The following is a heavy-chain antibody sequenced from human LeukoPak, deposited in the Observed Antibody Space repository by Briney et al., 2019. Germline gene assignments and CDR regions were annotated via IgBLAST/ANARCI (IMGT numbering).Heavy chain of an antibody. D-gene: IGHD3-10*01. CDR2: INHSGST. CDR3: ARGARLLWFGDQGNWFDP. J-gene: IGHJ5*02. CDR1: GGSFSGYY. V-gene: IGHV4-34*01. Sequence: SETLSLTCAVYGGSFSGYYLSWIRQPPGKGLEWIGEINHSGSTHYNPSLQSRVTISVDTSKNQFSLTLSSVTAADTAVYYCARGARLLWFGDQGNWFDPWGQGTLVTVSS.